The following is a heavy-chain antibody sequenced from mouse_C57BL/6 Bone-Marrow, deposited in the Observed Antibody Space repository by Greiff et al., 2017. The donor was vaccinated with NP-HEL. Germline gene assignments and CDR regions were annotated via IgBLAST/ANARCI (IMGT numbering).Heavy chain of an antibody. V-gene: IGHV10-1*01. Sequence: VKDRFTISRDDSESMLYLQMNNLKTEDTAMYYCVRGGDSAWFAYWGQGTLVTVSA. J-gene: IGHJ3*01. CDR3: VRGGDSAWFAY.